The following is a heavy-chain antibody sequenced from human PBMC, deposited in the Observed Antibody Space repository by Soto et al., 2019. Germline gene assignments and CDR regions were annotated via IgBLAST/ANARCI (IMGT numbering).Heavy chain of an antibody. CDR1: GFTFSSYA. J-gene: IGHJ4*02. D-gene: IGHD2-2*01. Sequence: QVQLVESGGGVVQPGRSLRLSCAASGFTFSSYAMHWVRQAPGKGLEWVAVISYDGSNKYYADSVKGRFTISRDNSKNTLYLQMNSLRAEDTAVYYCARDLCDYWGQGTLVTVSS. CDR3: ARDLCDY. V-gene: IGHV3-30-3*01. CDR2: ISYDGSNK.